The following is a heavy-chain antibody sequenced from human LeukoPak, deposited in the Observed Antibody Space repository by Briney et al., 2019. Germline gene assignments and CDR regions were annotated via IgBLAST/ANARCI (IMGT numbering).Heavy chain of an antibody. D-gene: IGHD4-23*01. Sequence: GGSLRLSCAASGFTVSSNYMSWVRQAPGKGLEWVSVIYSGGSTYYADSVKGRFTISRDNSKNTPYLQMNSLRAEDTAVYYCARDFEVGGTLPTDYYGMDVWGQGTTVTVSS. CDR3: ARDFEVGGTLPTDYYGMDV. V-gene: IGHV3-66*01. CDR2: IYSGGST. J-gene: IGHJ6*02. CDR1: GFTVSSNY.